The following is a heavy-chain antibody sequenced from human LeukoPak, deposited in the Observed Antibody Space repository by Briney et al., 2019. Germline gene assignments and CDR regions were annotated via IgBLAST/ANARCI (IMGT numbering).Heavy chain of an antibody. CDR2: VDPEDGET. Sequence: GASVKVSCKASGYSFTDYFMHWVQQAPGKGLEWMGRVDPEDGETIYGEKFQGRVTITADTSTDTAYMELSSLRSEDTAVYYCTTVGKFYYGSGSPSWFDPWGQGTLVTVSS. V-gene: IGHV1-69-2*01. CDR1: GYSFTDYF. D-gene: IGHD3-10*01. CDR3: TTVGKFYYGSGSPSWFDP. J-gene: IGHJ5*02.